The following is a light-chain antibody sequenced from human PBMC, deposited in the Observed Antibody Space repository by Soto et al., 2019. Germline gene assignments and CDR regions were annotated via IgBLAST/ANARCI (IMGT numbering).Light chain of an antibody. J-gene: IGKJ2*01. CDR3: QQRGNWPYT. CDR1: QSVSSY. Sequence: EIGLTQSPATLSLSPGERATLSCRASQSVSSYLAWFQQKPGQAPRLLIYDASNRATGIPARFGGSGSGTDFTLTISSLEPEDFAVYYCQQRGNWPYTFGQGTKLEIK. CDR2: DAS. V-gene: IGKV3-11*01.